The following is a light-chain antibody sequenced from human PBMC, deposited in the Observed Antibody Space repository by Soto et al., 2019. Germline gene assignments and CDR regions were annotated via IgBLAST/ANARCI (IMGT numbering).Light chain of an antibody. CDR2: IDN. V-gene: IGLV1-44*01. CDR1: SSNIGSNT. J-gene: IGLJ1*01. CDR3: ATWHDSLNFYV. Sequence: QSVLTQSPSASGIPGQRVTISCSGSSSNIGSNTVNWYHQLPGTAPKLLIYIDNQRPSWVPDRFSGSKSCTSASLAISGLQSENEANYYGATWHDSLNFYVSASGTQDTVL.